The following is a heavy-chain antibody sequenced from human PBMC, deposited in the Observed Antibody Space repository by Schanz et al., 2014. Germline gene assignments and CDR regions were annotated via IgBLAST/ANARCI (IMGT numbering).Heavy chain of an antibody. CDR1: GYTFTSDS. CDR2: INPSGGST. V-gene: IGHV1-46*01. Sequence: QEQLVQSGAEVKKPGASVKVSCKASGYTFTSDSMHWVRQAPGQGLEWMGMINPSGGSTTYAQRFQGRVTITADKSSDTAYMELSSLRSEDTAVYYCAREVGLYDRGWFDPWGQGTLVTVSS. J-gene: IGHJ5*02. CDR3: AREVGLYDRGWFDP. D-gene: IGHD3-22*01.